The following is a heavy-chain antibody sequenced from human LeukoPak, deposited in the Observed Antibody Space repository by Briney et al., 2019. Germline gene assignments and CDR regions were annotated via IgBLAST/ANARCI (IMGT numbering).Heavy chain of an antibody. CDR1: GFTVSTNY. D-gene: IGHD3-10*01. V-gene: IGHV3-53*01. Sequence: GGSLRLSCAASGFTVSTNYMSWVRQAPGKGLQWVSIIYNDGSTYYADSVKGRFTISRDNSKNTLSLQMNSLRAEDTAIYYCARTSVALGVSDAFDNWGQGTMVTVSS. J-gene: IGHJ3*02. CDR3: ARTSVALGVSDAFDN. CDR2: IYNDGST.